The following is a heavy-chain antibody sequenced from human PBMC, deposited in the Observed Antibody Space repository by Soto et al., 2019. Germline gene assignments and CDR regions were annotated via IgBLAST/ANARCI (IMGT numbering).Heavy chain of an antibody. Sequence: EVRLLASGGGLVQPGGSLRLSCAASRFTFRLYAMSWVRQAAGKGMEWVSGISGGGGRIYYADSVKGRFSISRDNSKDMLALLMNSRKAEETAVYYGAKFIWGVWTEADPDFWCSSWSQGTLVNVSS. D-gene: IGHD3-16*01. J-gene: IGHJ4*02. V-gene: IGHV3-23*01. CDR3: AKFIWGVWTEADPDFWCSS. CDR2: ISGGGGRI. CDR1: RFTFRLYA.